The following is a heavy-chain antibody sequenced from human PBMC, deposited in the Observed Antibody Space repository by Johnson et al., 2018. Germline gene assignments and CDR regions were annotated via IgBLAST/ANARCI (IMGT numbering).Heavy chain of an antibody. V-gene: IGHV3-49*03. D-gene: IGHD3-22*01. CDR1: GFAFGDYA. Sequence: VQLVQSGGGLAQPGRSLRLSCITSGFAFGDYAMSWFRQAPGKGLEWVGFIRSKAYGGTAEYAASVKGRFTMSRDDSKSIAYLQMNSLKTEDTAVYYCTTEGVIVVVLDAFDIWGQGTMVTVSS. CDR3: TTEGVIVVVLDAFDI. CDR2: IRSKAYGGTA. J-gene: IGHJ3*02.